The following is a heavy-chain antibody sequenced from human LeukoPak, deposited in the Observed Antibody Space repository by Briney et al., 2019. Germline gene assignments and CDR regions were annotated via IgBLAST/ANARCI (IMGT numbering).Heavy chain of an antibody. Sequence: PSQTLSLTCTVSGGSISSGGYYWSWIRQHPGKGLEWIGYIYYSGSTYYNPSLKSRVTISVDTSKNQFSLKLSSVTAADTAVYYCARTGFYSGSYYGFVFAFDIWGQGTMDADSS. CDR1: GGSISSGGYY. CDR2: IYYSGST. V-gene: IGHV4-31*03. D-gene: IGHD1-26*01. J-gene: IGHJ3*02. CDR3: ARTGFYSGSYYGFVFAFDI.